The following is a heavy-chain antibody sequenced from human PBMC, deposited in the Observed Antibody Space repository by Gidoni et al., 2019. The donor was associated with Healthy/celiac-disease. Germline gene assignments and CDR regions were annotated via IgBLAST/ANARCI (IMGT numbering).Heavy chain of an antibody. J-gene: IGHJ4*02. CDR1: GFTVSGNY. Sequence: EVQLVESGGGLVQPGGSLRLSCAASGFTVSGNYMSWVRQAPGKGLEWVSVIYSGGSTYYADSVKGRFTISRDNSKNTLYLQMNSLRAEDTAVYYCARTGYSSTDPLLYWGQGTLVTVSS. D-gene: IGHD6-13*01. CDR3: ARTGYSSTDPLLY. V-gene: IGHV3-66*02. CDR2: IYSGGST.